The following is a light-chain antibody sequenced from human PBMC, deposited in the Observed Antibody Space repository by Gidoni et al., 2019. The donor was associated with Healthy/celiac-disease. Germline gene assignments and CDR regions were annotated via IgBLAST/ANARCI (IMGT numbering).Light chain of an antibody. CDR1: SSDVGSYNL. V-gene: IGLV2-23*01. CDR2: EGS. Sequence: QSAPTQPAPVSGSPGQSITISCTGTSSDVGSYNLVSWYQQHPGKAPKLMIYEGSKRPSVVSNRFSGSKSGKTASLTIAGLQAEDEADYYCCSYAGSVVFGGGTKLTVL. CDR3: CSYAGSVV. J-gene: IGLJ2*01.